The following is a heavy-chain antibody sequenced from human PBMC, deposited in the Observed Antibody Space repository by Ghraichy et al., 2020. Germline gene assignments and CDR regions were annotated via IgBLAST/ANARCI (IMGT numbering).Heavy chain of an antibody. Sequence: SVKVSCKASGGTFSSYAISWVRQAPGQGLEWMGGIIPIFGTANYAQKFQGRVTITADESTSTAYMELSSLRSEDTAVYYCAQTGYCSGGSCYREAYYFDYWGQGTLVTVSS. J-gene: IGHJ4*02. CDR1: GGTFSSYA. CDR3: AQTGYCSGGSCYREAYYFDY. D-gene: IGHD2-15*01. V-gene: IGHV1-69*13. CDR2: IIPIFGTA.